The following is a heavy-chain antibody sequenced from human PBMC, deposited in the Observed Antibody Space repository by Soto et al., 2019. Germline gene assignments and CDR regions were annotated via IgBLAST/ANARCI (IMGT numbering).Heavy chain of an antibody. Sequence: PGGSLRLSCAASGFTFSSYWMSWVRQAPGMGLEWVANIKQDGSEKYYVDSVKGRFTISRDNAKNSLYLQMNSLRAEDTAVYYCARGGCGSSSCLLYYYMDVWGKGTTVTVSS. V-gene: IGHV3-7*01. D-gene: IGHD6-6*01. CDR1: GFTFSSYW. CDR3: ARGGCGSSSCLLYYYMDV. CDR2: IKQDGSEK. J-gene: IGHJ6*03.